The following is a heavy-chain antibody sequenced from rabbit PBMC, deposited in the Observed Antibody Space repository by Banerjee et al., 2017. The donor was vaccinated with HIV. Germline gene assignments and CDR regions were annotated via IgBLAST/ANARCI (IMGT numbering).Heavy chain of an antibody. V-gene: IGHV1S45*01. CDR1: GFSFSSTYW. CDR2: IDAGSTGNT. Sequence: QEQLEESGGDLVKPEGSLTLTCTASGFSFSSTYWICWVRQAPGKGPEWIACIDAGSTGNTYYVSWAKGRFTISRTSSTTVTLQMTSLTAADTATYLCARDLAGVIGWNFGLWGQGTLVTVS. D-gene: IGHD4-1*01. J-gene: IGHJ4*01. CDR3: ARDLAGVIGWNFGL.